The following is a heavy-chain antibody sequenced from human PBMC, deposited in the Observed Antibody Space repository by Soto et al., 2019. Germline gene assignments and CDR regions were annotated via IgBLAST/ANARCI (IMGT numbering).Heavy chain of an antibody. D-gene: IGHD6-13*01. CDR1: GYTFTSYA. CDR2: INAGNGNT. Sequence: QVQLVQSGAEEKKPGASVKVSCKASGYTFTSYAMHWVRQAPGQRLEWMGWINAGNGNTKYSQKFQGRVTITRDTXXSTAYMELSSLRSEDTAVYYCARRSPNYYYYGMDVWGQGTTVTVSS. V-gene: IGHV1-3*05. CDR3: ARRSPNYYYYGMDV. J-gene: IGHJ6*02.